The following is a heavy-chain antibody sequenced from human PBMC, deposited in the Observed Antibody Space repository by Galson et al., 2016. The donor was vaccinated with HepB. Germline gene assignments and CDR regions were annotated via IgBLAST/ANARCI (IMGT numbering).Heavy chain of an antibody. D-gene: IGHD6-6*01. CDR1: GFTFSSYA. V-gene: IGHV3-30*04. Sequence: SLRLSCAASGFTFSSYAMYWVRQAPGKGLEWVAVISYDGSNKYYADSVKGRFTISRDNSKNMLYLQMNSLRAEDTAVYYCAREGVYSFSFDYWGQGTLVTVSS. CDR2: ISYDGSNK. J-gene: IGHJ4*02. CDR3: AREGVYSFSFDY.